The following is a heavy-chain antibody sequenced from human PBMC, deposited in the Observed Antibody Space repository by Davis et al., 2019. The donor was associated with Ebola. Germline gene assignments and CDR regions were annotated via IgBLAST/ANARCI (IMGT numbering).Heavy chain of an antibody. D-gene: IGHD3-3*01. CDR2: INPNDGRT. J-gene: IGHJ3*02. CDR3: ATGGDFWSGYYKSAFDI. V-gene: IGHV1-46*01. CDR1: GYTFTNYY. Sequence: ASVKVSCKASGYTFTNYYMHWVRQAPGQGLEWMGMINPNDGRTIYAQKFQGRVTMTADTSTDTAYMELSSLRSEDTAVYYCATGGDFWSGYYKSAFDIWGQGTMVTVSS.